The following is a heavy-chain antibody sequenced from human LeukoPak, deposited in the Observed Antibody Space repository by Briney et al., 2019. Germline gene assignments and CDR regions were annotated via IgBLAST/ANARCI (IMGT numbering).Heavy chain of an antibody. D-gene: IGHD1-1*01. CDR3: ARHTNDYLLNTFDS. Sequence: GGSLRLSCAASGFTVSSKYMSWVRQAPGKGLEWVSVIYSGGSTYYADSVRGRFTISRDNSKNTLYLQMNSLRAEDTAVYYCARHTNDYLLNTFDSWGQGTQVTVSS. V-gene: IGHV3-53*01. J-gene: IGHJ4*02. CDR2: IYSGGST. CDR1: GFTVSSKY.